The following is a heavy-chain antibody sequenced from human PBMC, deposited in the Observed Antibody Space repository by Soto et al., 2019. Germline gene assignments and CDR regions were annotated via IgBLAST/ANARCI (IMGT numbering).Heavy chain of an antibody. V-gene: IGHV3-23*01. CDR3: AKDRSSWPLPRDTFDI. CDR2: ISGSGDVT. D-gene: IGHD6-13*01. CDR1: GFAFSSFG. Sequence: GGSLRLSCATSGFAFSSFGMSWVRQAPGRGLEWVSGISGSGDVTHYADSVKGRFTISRDNSDNTLHLQMNSLRAEDTAIYYCAKDRSSWPLPRDTFDIWGQGTMVTVSS. J-gene: IGHJ3*02.